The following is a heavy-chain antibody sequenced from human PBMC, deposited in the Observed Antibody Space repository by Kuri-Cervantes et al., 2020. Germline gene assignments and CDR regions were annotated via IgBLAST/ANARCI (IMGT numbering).Heavy chain of an antibody. CDR1: GGSISSSGYY. V-gene: IGHV4-39*01. D-gene: IGHD2/OR15-2a*01. CDR3: ARHPIVSGEANWFDP. CDR2: IYYSGST. J-gene: IGHJ5*02. Sequence: SETLSLTCTVSGGSISSSGYYWGWIRQPPGKGLEWIGSIYYSGSTYYNPSLKSRVTISVDTSKNQFSLKLSSVTAADTAVYYCARHPIVSGEANWFDPWGQGTLVTVSS.